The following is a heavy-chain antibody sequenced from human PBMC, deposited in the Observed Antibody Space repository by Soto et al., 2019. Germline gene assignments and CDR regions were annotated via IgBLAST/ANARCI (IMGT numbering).Heavy chain of an antibody. CDR2: ISSNGGST. J-gene: IGHJ3*02. V-gene: IGHV3-64*01. Sequence: GESLKISCAASGFTFSSYAMHWVRQAPGKGLEYVSAISSNGGSTYYANSVKGRFTISRDNSKNTLYLQMGSLRAEDMAVYYCARLSGSIGAFDIWGQGTMVTVSS. D-gene: IGHD3-10*01. CDR3: ARLSGSIGAFDI. CDR1: GFTFSSYA.